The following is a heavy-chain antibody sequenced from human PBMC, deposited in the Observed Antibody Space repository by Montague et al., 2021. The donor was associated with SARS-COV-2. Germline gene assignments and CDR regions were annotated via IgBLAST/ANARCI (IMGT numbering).Heavy chain of an antibody. Sequence: TLSLTCTVSGGSISSGGYYWSWIRQHPGKGLEWIGYIYYSGSTYYNPSLKSRVTISVDTSKNLFSLKLSSVTAADTAVYYCARARITMIVVVNAFDIWGQGIMVTVSS. J-gene: IGHJ3*02. CDR1: GGSISSGGYY. D-gene: IGHD3-22*01. V-gene: IGHV4-31*03. CDR3: ARARITMIVVVNAFDI. CDR2: IYYSGST.